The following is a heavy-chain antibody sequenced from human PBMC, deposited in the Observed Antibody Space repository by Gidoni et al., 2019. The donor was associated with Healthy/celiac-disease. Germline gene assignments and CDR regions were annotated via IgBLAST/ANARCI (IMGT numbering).Heavy chain of an antibody. CDR2: ISGSGGST. CDR3: AKGDGDYYYYYYGMDV. CDR1: GFTFSRYA. J-gene: IGHJ6*02. D-gene: IGHD4-17*01. Sequence: EVQLLESGGGLVQPGGPLRLSCAASGFTFSRYAMSWVRQAPGKGLEWVSAISGSGGSTYYADSVKGRFTISRDNPKNTLYLQMNSLRAEDTAVYYCAKGDGDYYYYYYGMDVWGQGTTVTVSS. V-gene: IGHV3-23*01.